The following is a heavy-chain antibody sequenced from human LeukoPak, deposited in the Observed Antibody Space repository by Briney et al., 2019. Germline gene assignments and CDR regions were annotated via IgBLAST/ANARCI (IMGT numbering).Heavy chain of an antibody. CDR1: GFTFSNAW. CDR3: TTGDYYDSSGYPN. CDR2: IKSKTDGGTT. Sequence: PGGSLRLSCAASGFTFSNAWMNWVRQAPGKGLEWVGRIKSKTDGGTTDYAAPVKGRFTISRDDSKNTLYLQMNSLKTEDTAVYYCTTGDYYDSSGYPNWGQGTLVTVSS. V-gene: IGHV3-15*07. J-gene: IGHJ4*02. D-gene: IGHD3-22*01.